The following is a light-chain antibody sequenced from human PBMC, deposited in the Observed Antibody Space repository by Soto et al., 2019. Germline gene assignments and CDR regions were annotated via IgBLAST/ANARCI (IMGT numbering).Light chain of an antibody. CDR1: QGINSR. V-gene: IGKV1D-12*01. CDR3: QQTNGFPLT. CDR2: DTS. Sequence: DIQITQSPSSVSASVGDTVTITCRASQGINSRLGWYQQKPGKAPKLLIYDTSTLQNGVPSGFSGSGFGTDFTLSISSLQPEDFATYFCQQTNGFPLTFGGGTKVDIK. J-gene: IGKJ4*01.